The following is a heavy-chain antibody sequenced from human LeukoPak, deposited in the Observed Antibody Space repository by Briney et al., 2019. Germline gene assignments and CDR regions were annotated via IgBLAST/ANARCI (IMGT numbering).Heavy chain of an antibody. V-gene: IGHV4-59*08. CDR1: GGSISSYY. CDR2: IYYTGST. Sequence: PSETLSLTCTVYGGSISSYYWSWIRQPPGKGLEWIGYIYYTGSTNCNPSLKSRVTISVDTSKNQFSLKVSPVTAADTAVYYCATQGVTSSGWPFDYWGQGTLVTVSS. D-gene: IGHD6-19*01. J-gene: IGHJ4*02. CDR3: ATQGVTSSGWPFDY.